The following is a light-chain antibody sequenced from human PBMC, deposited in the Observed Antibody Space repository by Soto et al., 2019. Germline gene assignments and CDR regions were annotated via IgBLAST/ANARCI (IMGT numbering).Light chain of an antibody. V-gene: IGKV3-15*01. J-gene: IGKJ5*01. CDR2: GAS. CDR3: QQYNSWPPIT. Sequence: EIVMTQSPATLSVSPGERATLSCRASQSVSSNLAWYQQKRGQAPKLLIYGASTRSTGILARFSGSGSLTHFTLTISSLQSEDVAVYYCQQYNSWPPITFGQGTRLDIK. CDR1: QSVSSN.